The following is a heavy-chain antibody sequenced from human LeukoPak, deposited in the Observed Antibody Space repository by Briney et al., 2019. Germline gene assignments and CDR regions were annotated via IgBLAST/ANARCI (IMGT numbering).Heavy chain of an antibody. CDR3: ARSSPRDWFDP. CDR2: IYYSGST. J-gene: IGHJ5*02. CDR1: GGSISSYY. V-gene: IGHV4-59*08. Sequence: PSETLSLTCTVSGGSISSYYWSWIRQPPGKGLEWIGYIYYSGSTNYNPSLKSRVTIPVDTSKNQFSLKLSSVTAADTAVYYCARSSPRDWFDPWGQGTLVTVSS.